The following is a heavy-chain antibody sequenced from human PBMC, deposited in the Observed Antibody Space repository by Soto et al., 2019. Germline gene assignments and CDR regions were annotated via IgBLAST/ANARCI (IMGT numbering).Heavy chain of an antibody. CDR3: ATSEGDCGGGSCYNYFYYYGMDV. D-gene: IGHD2-15*01. Sequence: GASVKVSCKASGDTRTDFSMHWVRQAPGQRPEWMGWLSVGNGDTKYSQKFQGRVTITRDTSARTAYMELSNLRSEDTAVYYCATSEGDCGGGSCYNYFYYYGMDVWGQGTKVTVYS. CDR1: GDTRTDFS. J-gene: IGHJ6*02. CDR2: LSVGNGDT. V-gene: IGHV1-3*01.